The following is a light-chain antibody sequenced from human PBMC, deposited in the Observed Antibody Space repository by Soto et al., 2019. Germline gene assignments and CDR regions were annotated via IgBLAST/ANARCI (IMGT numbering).Light chain of an antibody. J-gene: IGLJ2*01. CDR2: DVS. V-gene: IGLV2-11*01. Sequence: QSALTQPRSVSGSPGQSVTISCAGTSSDVGGYNYVSWYQQYPGKAPKLMISDVSKRPSGVPDRFSGSNSGNTASLTISGLQAEDEADYYCCSYAGTYTPVVFGGGPKLTFL. CDR1: SSDVGGYNY. CDR3: CSYAGTYTPVV.